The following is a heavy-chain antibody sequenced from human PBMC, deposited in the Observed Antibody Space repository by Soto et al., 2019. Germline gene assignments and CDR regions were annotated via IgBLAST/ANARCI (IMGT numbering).Heavy chain of an antibody. CDR1: GYTFTGYY. V-gene: IGHV1-2*02. CDR2: INPNSGGT. CDR3: ARGAGVPADTQDDFDI. Sequence: ASVKVSCKASGYTFTGYYMHWVRQAPGQGLEWMGWINPNSGGTNYAQKFQGRVTMTRDTSISTAYMELSRLRSDDTAVYYCARGAGVPADTQDDFDIWGQGTMVTVSS. D-gene: IGHD2-2*01. J-gene: IGHJ3*02.